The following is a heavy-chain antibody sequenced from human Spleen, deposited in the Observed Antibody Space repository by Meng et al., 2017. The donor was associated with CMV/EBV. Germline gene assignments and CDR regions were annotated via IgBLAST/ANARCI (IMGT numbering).Heavy chain of an antibody. J-gene: IGHJ6*02. CDR2: IIPILGIA. Sequence: SVKVSCKASGGTFSSYTISWVRQAPGQGLEWMGRIIPILGIANYAQKFQGRVTITADKSTSTAYMELSSLRSEDTAVYYCASWNKDSFGDPYYYYGMDVWGQGTTVTVSS. CDR3: ASWNKDSFGDPYYYYGMDV. D-gene: IGHD3-10*01. V-gene: IGHV1-69*02. CDR1: GGTFSSYT.